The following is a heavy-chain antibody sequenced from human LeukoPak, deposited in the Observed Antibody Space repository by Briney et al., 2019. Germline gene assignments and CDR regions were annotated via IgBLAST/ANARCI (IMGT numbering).Heavy chain of an antibody. Sequence: GGSLRLSCAASGFTVSSNYMSWVRQAPGKGLEWVSVIYSGGSTYYADSVKGRFTISRDNSKNTLYLQMNSLRAEDTAVYYCARAITTTGTVSYYYYYVMDVWGQGTTVTVSS. J-gene: IGHJ6*02. CDR2: IYSGGST. CDR1: GFTVSSNY. CDR3: ARAITTTGTVSYYYYYVMDV. V-gene: IGHV3-53*01. D-gene: IGHD6-13*01.